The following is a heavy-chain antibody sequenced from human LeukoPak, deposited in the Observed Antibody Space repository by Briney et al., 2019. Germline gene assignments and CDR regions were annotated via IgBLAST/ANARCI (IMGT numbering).Heavy chain of an antibody. CDR1: GFTFSSFY. CDR3: AKGEFMVRGVDYFDY. Sequence: AGGSLRLSCAASGFTFSSFYMHWVRQVPGKGLVWVSAISGSGGSTYYADSVKGRFTISRDNSKNTLYLQMNSLRAEDTAVYYCAKGEFMVRGVDYFDYWGQGTLVTVSS. CDR2: ISGSGGST. J-gene: IGHJ4*02. D-gene: IGHD3-10*01. V-gene: IGHV3-23*01.